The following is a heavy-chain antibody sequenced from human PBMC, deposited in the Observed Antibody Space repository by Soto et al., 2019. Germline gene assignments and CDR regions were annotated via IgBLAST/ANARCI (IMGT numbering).Heavy chain of an antibody. CDR1: GFSLSTSGMC. V-gene: IGHV2-70*11. Sequence: SGPTLVNPTQTLTLTCTFSGFSLSTSGMCVSWIRQPPGKALEWLARIDWDDDKYYSTSLKTRLTISKDTSKNQVVLTMTNMYPVDTATYYCARISIAVAGTYYYYYMDVWGKGTTVTVSS. CDR3: ARISIAVAGTYYYYYMDV. CDR2: IDWDDDK. J-gene: IGHJ6*03. D-gene: IGHD6-19*01.